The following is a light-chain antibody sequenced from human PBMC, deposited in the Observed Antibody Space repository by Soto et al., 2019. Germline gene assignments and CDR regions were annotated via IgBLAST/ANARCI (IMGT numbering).Light chain of an antibody. Sequence: DIVLLQSPDYLAVSQGERPTFHCNTSQSILYRPNNKYYLAWYQQKPGQAPRLLIYGASNRATGIPDRFSGSGSGTDFTLTISRLEPEDFAVYYCQQYGSSGTFGQGTKVDIK. CDR2: GAS. V-gene: IGKV3-20*01. J-gene: IGKJ1*01. CDR1: QSILYRPNNKYY. CDR3: QQYGSSGT.